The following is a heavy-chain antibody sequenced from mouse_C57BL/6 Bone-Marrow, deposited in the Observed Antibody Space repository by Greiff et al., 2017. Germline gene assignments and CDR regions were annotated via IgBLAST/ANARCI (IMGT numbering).Heavy chain of an antibody. J-gene: IGHJ3*01. CDR2: INPSSGYT. D-gene: IGHD2-2*01. V-gene: IGHV1-4*01. CDR3: ARARNSYGYLAWFAY. CDR1: GYTFTSYT. Sequence: VQLQQSGAELARPGASVKMSCKASGYTFTSYTMNWVKQRPGQGLEWIGYINPSSGYTKYNQKFKDKATLTADKSSSTAYMQLSSLTSEDSAVYYCARARNSYGYLAWFAYWGQGTLVTVSA.